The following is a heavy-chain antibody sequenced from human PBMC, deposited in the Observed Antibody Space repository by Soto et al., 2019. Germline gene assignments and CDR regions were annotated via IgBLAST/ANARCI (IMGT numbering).Heavy chain of an antibody. V-gene: IGHV4-59*01. CDR2: IYYSGST. Sequence: SETLSLTCTVACFSISSYYWSWIPPPPGKGLEWIGDIYYSGSTNYNPSLKSRVTISVDTSKNQFSLKLISVTAADTAVYYFARHDYYYYREASRKATTV. CDR1: CFSISSYY. CDR3: ARHDYYYYREA. J-gene: IGHJ6*03.